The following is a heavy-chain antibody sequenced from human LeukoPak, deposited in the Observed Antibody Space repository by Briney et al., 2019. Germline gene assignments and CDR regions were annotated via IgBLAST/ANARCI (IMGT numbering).Heavy chain of an antibody. V-gene: IGHV1-24*01. CDR2: FDPEDGET. CDR1: GYTLTELS. D-gene: IGHD3-10*01. J-gene: IGHJ6*02. Sequence: ASVKVSCKVSGYTLTELSMHWVRQAPGKGLEWMGGFDPEDGETIYAQKFQGRVTMTEDTSTDTAYMELSSLRSEDTAVYYCATDLGSGSYYRRNYYYYGMDVWGQGTTVTVSS. CDR3: ATDLGSGSYYRRNYYYYGMDV.